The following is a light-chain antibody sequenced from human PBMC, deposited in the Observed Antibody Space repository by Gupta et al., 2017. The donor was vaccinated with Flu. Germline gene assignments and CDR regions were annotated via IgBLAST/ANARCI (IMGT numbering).Light chain of an antibody. CDR2: DAS. CDR3: QQRSIWPPVLT. J-gene: IGKJ4*01. V-gene: IGKV3-11*01. Sequence: ATLSCMGSQSVSSYRAWYQQKPGQATRLLLYDASNTATGIPATFSGSGAGTDFALTISSLKLEDVAVYACQQRSIWPPVLTFGGGTKVEIK. CDR1: QSVSSY.